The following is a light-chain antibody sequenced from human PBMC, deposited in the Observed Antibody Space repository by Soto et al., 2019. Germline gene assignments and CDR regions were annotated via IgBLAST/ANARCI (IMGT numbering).Light chain of an antibody. J-gene: IGKJ1*01. CDR3: QHET. CDR1: QSVSSSH. V-gene: IGKV3-20*01. Sequence: EIVLTQSPGTLSLSPGERATLSCRASQSVSSSHLAWYQQKPGQAPRLLIYGASSRATGIPDRFSGSGSGTDFTLTISRLEPEDFAVYYCQHETFGQGTKVEIK. CDR2: GAS.